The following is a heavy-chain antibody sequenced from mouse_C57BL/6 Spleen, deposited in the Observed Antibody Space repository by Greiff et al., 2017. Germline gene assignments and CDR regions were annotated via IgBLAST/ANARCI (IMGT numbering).Heavy chain of an antibody. J-gene: IGHJ4*01. Sequence: EVMLVESGGGLVQPGGSLKLSCAASGFTFSDYYMYWVRQTPEKRLEWVAYISNGGGSTYYPDTVKGRFTISRDNAKNTLYLQMSRLKSEDTAMYYCARPLYYYGEATGAMDYWGQGTSVTVSS. V-gene: IGHV5-12*01. D-gene: IGHD1-1*01. CDR1: GFTFSDYY. CDR3: ARPLYYYGEATGAMDY. CDR2: ISNGGGST.